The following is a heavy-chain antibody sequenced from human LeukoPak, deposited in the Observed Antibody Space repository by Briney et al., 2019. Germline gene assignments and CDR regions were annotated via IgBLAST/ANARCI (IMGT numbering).Heavy chain of an antibody. CDR3: ARGSGYLY. Sequence: PGGSLRLSCAASGFTFSSYNMNWVRQAPGKGLEWVSYISSSSSTIYYADSVKGRFTISRDNAKNSLYLQMNSLRAEDTAVYYCARGSGYLYWGQGTLVTVSS. V-gene: IGHV3-48*04. CDR2: ISSSSSTI. CDR1: GFTFSSYN. D-gene: IGHD5-12*01. J-gene: IGHJ4*02.